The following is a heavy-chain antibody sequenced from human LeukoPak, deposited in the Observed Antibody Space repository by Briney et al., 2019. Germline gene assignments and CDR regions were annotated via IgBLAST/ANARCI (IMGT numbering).Heavy chain of an antibody. V-gene: IGHV4-34*01. CDR2: INHSGST. CDR1: GGSFSGYY. J-gene: IGHJ4*02. CDR3: ARGTTMVRGVMPRYFDY. Sequence: SETLSLTCAVYGGSFSGYYWSWIRQPPGKGLEWIGEINHSGSTNYNPSLKSRVTISVDTSKNQFSLKLSSVTAADTAVYYCARGTTMVRGVMPRYFDYWGQGTLVTDSS. D-gene: IGHD3-10*01.